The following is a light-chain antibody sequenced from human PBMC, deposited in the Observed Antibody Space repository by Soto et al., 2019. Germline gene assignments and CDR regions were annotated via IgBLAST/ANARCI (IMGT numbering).Light chain of an antibody. CDR1: QSVSSN. Sequence: EIVMTQSPATLSVSPGERATLSCRASQSVSSNLAWYQQKPGQAPRLLIYGASIRATGIPARFSGSASVTEFTLTISSLQSEDFAVYDCQQYNHWPPYTFGQGTKLEIK. CDR2: GAS. J-gene: IGKJ2*01. V-gene: IGKV3-15*01. CDR3: QQYNHWPPYT.